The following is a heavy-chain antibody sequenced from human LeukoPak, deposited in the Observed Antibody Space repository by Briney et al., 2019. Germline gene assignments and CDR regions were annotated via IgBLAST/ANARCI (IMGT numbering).Heavy chain of an antibody. J-gene: IGHJ3*02. V-gene: IGHV4-59*01. D-gene: IGHD3-16*01. CDR3: ARDPKGGGAFDI. CDR1: GGSFSSYC. CDR2: IYYSGST. Sequence: SETLSLTCAVYGGSFSSYCWSWIRQPPGKGLEWIGYIYYSGSTNYNPSLKSRVTISVDTSKNQFSLKLSSVTAADTAVYYCARDPKGGGAFDIWGQGTMVTVSS.